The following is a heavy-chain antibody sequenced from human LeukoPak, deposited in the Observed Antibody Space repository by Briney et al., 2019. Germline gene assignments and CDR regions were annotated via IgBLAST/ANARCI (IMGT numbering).Heavy chain of an antibody. CDR2: IYYSGST. Sequence: SQTLSLTCTVSGGSISSGGYYWSWIRQHPGKGLEWIGYIYYSGSTYYNPSLKSRVTISVDTSKNQFSLKLSSVTAADTAVYYCAMISSGPRDNWFDPWGQGTLLTVSS. CDR1: GGSISSGGYY. D-gene: IGHD6-19*01. J-gene: IGHJ5*02. V-gene: IGHV4-31*03. CDR3: AMISSGPRDNWFDP.